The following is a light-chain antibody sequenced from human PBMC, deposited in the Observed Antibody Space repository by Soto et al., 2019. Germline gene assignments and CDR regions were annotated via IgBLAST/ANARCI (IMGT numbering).Light chain of an antibody. Sequence: IDLTQSPGTLSLPPGDRATLSCRASLSLSNSVLAWYQQKPGQAPRLLIYGASKRATGVPDRFSGRGSGTDFTLTISRLEPEDFAVYFCQQYGISPWTFGQATKVDIK. V-gene: IGKV3-20*01. CDR2: GAS. CDR3: QQYGISPWT. CDR1: LSLSNSV. J-gene: IGKJ1*01.